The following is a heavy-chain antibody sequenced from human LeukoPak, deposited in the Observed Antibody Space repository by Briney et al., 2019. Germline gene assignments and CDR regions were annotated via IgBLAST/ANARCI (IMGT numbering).Heavy chain of an antibody. J-gene: IGHJ6*03. D-gene: IGHD3-10*01. CDR3: ARDRRDYYGSGTYRDPYYYMDV. V-gene: IGHV3-74*03. CDR2: IESGGTT. CDR1: GFTFSRTW. Sequence: TGGSLRLSCEASGFTFSRTWMHWVRQGPGKGLLWLSRIESGGTTMYAESVKGRFTISRDNAKNSLYLQMNSLRAEDTAVYYCARDRRDYYGSGTYRDPYYYMDVWGKGTTVIISS.